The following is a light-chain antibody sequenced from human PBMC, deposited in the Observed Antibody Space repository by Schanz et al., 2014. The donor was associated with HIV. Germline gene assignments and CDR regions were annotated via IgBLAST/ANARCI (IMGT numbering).Light chain of an antibody. Sequence: EIVMTQSPVTLSVSPGERVTLSCRASRSVNSNLAWYQQKPGQAPRLLIYRASTRATGIPARFSGSGSGTEFTLTISSLEPEDFAVYYCQHRRNWPWTFGQGTKVEIK. CDR2: RAS. J-gene: IGKJ1*01. V-gene: IGKV3-15*01. CDR1: RSVNSN. CDR3: QHRRNWPWT.